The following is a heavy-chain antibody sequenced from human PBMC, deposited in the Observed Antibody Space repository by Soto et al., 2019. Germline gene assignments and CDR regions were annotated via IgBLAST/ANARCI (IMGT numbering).Heavy chain of an antibody. V-gene: IGHV4-59*01. Sequence: SETLALTCTVSGGSISSYYWSWIRQPPGKGLEWIGYIYYSGITNYNPSLKSRVTISVDTSKNQFSLKLSSVTAADTAVYYCARYKSNYYYGMDVWGQGTTVTVSS. CDR3: ARYKSNYYYGMDV. CDR2: IYYSGIT. D-gene: IGHD1-20*01. CDR1: GGSISSYY. J-gene: IGHJ6*02.